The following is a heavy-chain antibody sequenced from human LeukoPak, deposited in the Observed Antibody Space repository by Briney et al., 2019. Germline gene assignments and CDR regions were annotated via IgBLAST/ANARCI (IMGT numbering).Heavy chain of an antibody. J-gene: IGHJ6*03. CDR1: GFTFSSYG. CDR3: ARGLRYSTGWYYMDV. D-gene: IGHD6-19*01. Sequence: GGSLRLSCAASGFTFSSYGMSWVRQAPGKGLEWVSAISGSGGSTYYADSVKGRFTISRDNSKNTLYLQMNSLRAEDTAVYYCARGLRYSTGWYYMDVWGKGTTVT. CDR2: ISGSGGST. V-gene: IGHV3-23*01.